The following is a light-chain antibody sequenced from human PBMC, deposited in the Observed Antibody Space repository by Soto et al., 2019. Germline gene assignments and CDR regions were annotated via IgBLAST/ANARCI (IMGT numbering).Light chain of an antibody. V-gene: IGLV2-14*01. CDR2: DVS. Sequence: QSALTQPASVSGSPGQSITISCTGTSSDVGGYNYVSWYQQHPGKAPKLMIYDVSNRPSGVSNRFSGSKSGNTASLTISGIQAEDEADYYCSSYTSSSTLVVFGGGTKL. J-gene: IGLJ2*01. CDR3: SSYTSSSTLVV. CDR1: SSDVGGYNY.